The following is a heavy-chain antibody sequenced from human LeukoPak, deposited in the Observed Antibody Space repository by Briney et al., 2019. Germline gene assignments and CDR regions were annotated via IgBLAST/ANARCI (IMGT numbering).Heavy chain of an antibody. J-gene: IGHJ4*02. D-gene: IGHD5-12*01. Sequence: GGSLRLSCAASGFTFSSYGMSWVRQAPGKGLEWVSAISGSGGSTYYADSVKGRFTISRDNSKNTLYLQRNSLRVEDTAVYYCAKGIYGGYDYYFDYWGQGTLVTVSS. CDR1: GFTFSSYG. CDR3: AKGIYGGYDYYFDY. V-gene: IGHV3-23*01. CDR2: ISGSGGST.